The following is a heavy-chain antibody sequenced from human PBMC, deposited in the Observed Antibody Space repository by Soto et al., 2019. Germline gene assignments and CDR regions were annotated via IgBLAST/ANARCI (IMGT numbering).Heavy chain of an antibody. CDR2: IDPSDSYT. D-gene: IGHD4-17*01. J-gene: IGHJ4*02. V-gene: IGHV5-10-1*01. CDR3: ARPGTNPDYGGNFDY. Sequence: HGESLKISCKGSGYSFTSYWISWVRQLPGKGLEWMGRIDPSDSYTNYSPSFQGHVTISADKSISTAYLQWSSLKASDTAMYYCARPGTNPDYGGNFDYWGQGTLVTVSS. CDR1: GYSFTSYW.